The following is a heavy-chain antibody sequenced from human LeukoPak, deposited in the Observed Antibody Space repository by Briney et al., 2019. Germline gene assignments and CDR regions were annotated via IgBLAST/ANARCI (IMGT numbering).Heavy chain of an antibody. J-gene: IGHJ4*02. Sequence: GESLKTSCNAPGYLLNNHWNGLGPQMPGKGLEWMGINYPRYSDHRYSPSLQGQVTVSADKSIRTAYLQRKTLEAPGTGMYYCARRKYIGYDFDFWGQGTLVTVSS. CDR1: GYLLNNHW. CDR2: NYPRYSDH. V-gene: IGHV5-51*01. D-gene: IGHD5-12*01. CDR3: ARRKYIGYDFDF.